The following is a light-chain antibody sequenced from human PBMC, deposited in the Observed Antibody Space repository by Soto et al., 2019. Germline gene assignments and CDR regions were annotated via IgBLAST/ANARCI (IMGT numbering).Light chain of an antibody. J-gene: IGLJ2*01. CDR3: QAWGAGIQV. CDR2: LNSDGSH. CDR1: SGHNNHA. Sequence: QSVLTQSPSASASLGASVKLTCTLSSGHNNHAIAWHQQQPEKGPRYLMKLNSDGSHNKGDGIPDRFSGSSSGAERYLTISSLHSEDEADYYCQAWGAGIQVFGGGTKLTVL. V-gene: IGLV4-69*01.